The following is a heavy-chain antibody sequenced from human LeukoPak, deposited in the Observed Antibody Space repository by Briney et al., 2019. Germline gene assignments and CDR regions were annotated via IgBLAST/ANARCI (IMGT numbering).Heavy chain of an antibody. Sequence: GGSLRLSCAASGFTFSSYAMSWVRQAPGKGLEWVSAISGSGGSTYYADSVKGRFTISRDNSKNTLYLQMNSLRAEDTAVYYCAKDQGSSGWYGGWFDPWGQGTLVTVSS. CDR2: ISGSGGST. CDR3: AKDQGSSGWYGGWFDP. CDR1: GFTFSSYA. J-gene: IGHJ5*02. D-gene: IGHD6-19*01. V-gene: IGHV3-23*01.